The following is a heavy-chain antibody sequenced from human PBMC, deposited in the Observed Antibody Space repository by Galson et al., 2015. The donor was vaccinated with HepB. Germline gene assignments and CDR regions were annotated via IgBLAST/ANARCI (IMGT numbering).Heavy chain of an antibody. Sequence: SVKVSCKASGYTFTSYYMHWVRQAPGQGLEWMGIINPSGGSTSYAQKFQGRVTMTRDTSISTAYMELNSLRSDDTAVYYCARSSAEYGEFDFWGQGTLVTVSS. J-gene: IGHJ4*02. CDR2: INPSGGST. CDR1: GYTFTSYY. D-gene: IGHD4/OR15-4a*01. V-gene: IGHV1-46*01. CDR3: ARSSAEYGEFDF.